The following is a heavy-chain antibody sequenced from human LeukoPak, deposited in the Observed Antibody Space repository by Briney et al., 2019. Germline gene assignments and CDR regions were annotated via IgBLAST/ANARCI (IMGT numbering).Heavy chain of an antibody. CDR2: INPNSGGT. V-gene: IGHV1-2*02. Sequence: ASVKVSCKASGYTFTGYYMHWVRQAPGQGLEWMGWINPNSGGTNYAQKVQGRVTMTSDTSISTAYMELSRLTPDDTAVYYCATGVGPTNMDVWGKGTTVTISS. D-gene: IGHD1-26*01. CDR3: ATGVGPTNMDV. CDR1: GYTFTGYY. J-gene: IGHJ6*03.